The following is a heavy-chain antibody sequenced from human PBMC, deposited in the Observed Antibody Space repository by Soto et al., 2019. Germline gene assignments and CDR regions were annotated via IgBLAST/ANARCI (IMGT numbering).Heavy chain of an antibody. CDR1: GYTFTSYY. Sequence: ASVKVSCKASGYTFTSYYMHWVRQAPGQGLEWMGIINPSGGSTSYAQKFQGRVTMTRDTSTSTVYMELSSLRSEDTAVYYCARDAHPANIVATTHYYYYYGMDVWGQGTTVTVSS. CDR3: ARDAHPANIVATTHYYYYYGMDV. CDR2: INPSGGST. J-gene: IGHJ6*02. V-gene: IGHV1-46*01. D-gene: IGHD5-12*01.